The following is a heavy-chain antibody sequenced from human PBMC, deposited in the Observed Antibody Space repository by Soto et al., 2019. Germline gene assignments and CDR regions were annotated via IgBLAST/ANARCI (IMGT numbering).Heavy chain of an antibody. CDR3: ARGAEMSSLTKWFDP. Sequence: GALRLSCAASGFIFSDYYMSWIRQAPGKGLEWLAYISRDGNAIFYADSVIGRFTVSRDNAKNSLFLQMDDLRAEDTAMFFCARGAEMSSLTKWFDPWGQGTLVTVSS. CDR1: GFIFSDYY. J-gene: IGHJ5*02. V-gene: IGHV3-11*01. D-gene: IGHD1-1*01. CDR2: ISRDGNAI.